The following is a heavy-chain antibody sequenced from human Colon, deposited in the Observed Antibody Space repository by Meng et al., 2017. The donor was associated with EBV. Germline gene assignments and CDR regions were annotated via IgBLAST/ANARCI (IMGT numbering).Heavy chain of an antibody. Sequence: HLPLPVSGPRLVKPAEPPSPTVSFSVGSIPTRSYYRGWIRQPPGDGRDWIASISYTGETFYNPSLRSRVTISVDTTKDQFSLRLSAVTAADTAVYFCGRQDHRDHGDPNWFDPWGQGTLVTVSS. CDR2: ISYTGET. CDR1: VGSIPTRSYY. V-gene: IGHV4-39*01. D-gene: IGHD4-17*01. J-gene: IGHJ5*02. CDR3: GRQDHRDHGDPNWFDP.